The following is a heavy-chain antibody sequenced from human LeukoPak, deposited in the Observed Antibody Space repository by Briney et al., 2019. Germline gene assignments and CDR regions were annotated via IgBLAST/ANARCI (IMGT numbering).Heavy chain of an antibody. J-gene: IGHJ4*02. Sequence: ETLSLTCTVSGGSISSYYWSWVRQAPGKGLEWVANIKQDGSEKYYVDSVKGRFTISRDNAKNSLYLQMNSLRAEDTAVYYCARALSDAPTLGYCSGTSCYTAYWGQGTLVTVSS. D-gene: IGHD2-2*02. CDR2: IKQDGSEK. CDR3: ARALSDAPTLGYCSGTSCYTAY. CDR1: GGSISSYY. V-gene: IGHV3-7*01.